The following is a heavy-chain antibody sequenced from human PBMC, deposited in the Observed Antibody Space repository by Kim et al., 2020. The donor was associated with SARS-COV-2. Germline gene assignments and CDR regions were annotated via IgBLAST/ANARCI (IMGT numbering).Heavy chain of an antibody. J-gene: IGHJ5*02. D-gene: IGHD3-10*01. CDR1: GYTFTSYA. CDR2: INAGNGNT. Sequence: ASVKVSCKSSGYTFTSYAMHWVRQAPGQRLGWMGWINAGNGNTKYSQKFQGRVTITRDTSASTTYLELSSLRSEDTAVYYCAGGGSGYGSGFDPWAQGTLVTVSS. V-gene: IGHV1-3*01. CDR3: AGGGSGYGSGFDP.